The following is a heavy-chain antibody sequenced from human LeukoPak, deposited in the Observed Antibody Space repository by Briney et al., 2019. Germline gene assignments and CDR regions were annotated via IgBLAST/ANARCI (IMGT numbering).Heavy chain of an antibody. CDR2: ISCDGGNS. V-gene: IGHV3-43*01. CDR1: GFIFDDYT. Sequence: GGSLRLSCAASGFIFDDYTMHWVRQAPAKGLEWVSVISCDGGNSFYADSVKGRFTVSRDNNRKSLYLQTHSLRPEDTAFYYCAKARKRGYAYGSVDSWGQRTLVTVSS. D-gene: IGHD5-18*01. CDR3: AKARKRGYAYGSVDS. J-gene: IGHJ4*02.